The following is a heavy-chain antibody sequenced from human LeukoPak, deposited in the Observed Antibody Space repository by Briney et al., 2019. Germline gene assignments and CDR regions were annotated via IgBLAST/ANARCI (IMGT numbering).Heavy chain of an antibody. CDR1: GGTFSSYA. Sequence: SVKVSCKASGGTFSSYAISWVRQAPGQGLEWMGRIIPILGIANYAQKFQGRVTITADKSTSTAYMELSSLRSEDTAVYYCARDSGTSDYGGNSTGYWGQGTLVTVSS. V-gene: IGHV1-69*04. D-gene: IGHD4-23*01. CDR2: IIPILGIA. CDR3: ARDSGTSDYGGNSTGY. J-gene: IGHJ4*02.